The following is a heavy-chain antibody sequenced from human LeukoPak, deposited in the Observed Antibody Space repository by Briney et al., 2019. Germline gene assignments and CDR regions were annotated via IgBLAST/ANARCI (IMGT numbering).Heavy chain of an antibody. CDR3: ARGVYHDSSGYYETPFDY. J-gene: IGHJ4*02. CDR1: GGSFSVYY. CDR2: INHSGST. Sequence: SETLSLTCAVYGGSFSVYYWSWIRQPPGKGLEWIGEINHSGSTNYNPSLKSRVTISVDTSKNQFSLKLSSVTAADTAVYYCARGVYHDSSGYYETPFDYWGQGTLVTVSS. D-gene: IGHD3-22*01. V-gene: IGHV4-34*01.